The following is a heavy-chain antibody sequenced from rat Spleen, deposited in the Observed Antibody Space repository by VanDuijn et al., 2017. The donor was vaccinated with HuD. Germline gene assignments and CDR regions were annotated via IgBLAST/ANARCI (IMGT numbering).Heavy chain of an antibody. V-gene: IGHV3-3*01. CDR2: INSAGST. Sequence: EVRLQESGPGLVKPSQSLSLTCSVTDSSITTRYAWSWLRKFPGNRLEWMGYINSAGSTNYNPSLKSRISITRDTSKNQFFLQVNSVTTDDTANYYSARRRYDGTYYLYWGQGVMVTVSS. J-gene: IGHJ2*01. CDR3: ARRRYDGTYYLY. D-gene: IGHD1-12*02. CDR1: DSSITTRYA.